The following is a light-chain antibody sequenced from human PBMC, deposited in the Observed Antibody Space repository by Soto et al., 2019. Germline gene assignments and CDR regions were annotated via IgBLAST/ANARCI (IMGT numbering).Light chain of an antibody. V-gene: IGKV4-1*01. CDR3: QQYYSTPYT. J-gene: IGKJ2*01. Sequence: DIVMTQSPDSLAVSLGERATINCKSSQTVLYSSNNKNYLAWYQQKPGQPPKLLIYWASTRESGVPDRFSGRGSGTDFTLTISSLQAADVALYYCQQYYSTPYTFGPGTKLEIK. CDR1: QTVLYSSNNKNY. CDR2: WAS.